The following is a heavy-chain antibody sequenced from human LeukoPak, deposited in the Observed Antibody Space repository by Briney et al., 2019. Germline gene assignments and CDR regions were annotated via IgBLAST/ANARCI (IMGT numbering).Heavy chain of an antibody. J-gene: IGHJ6*03. D-gene: IGHD3-16*01. V-gene: IGHV1-8*01. Sequence: ASVKVSCKASGYTFTSYDINWVRQATGQGLEWMGWMNPNSGNTGYAQKFQGRVTTTRNTSISTAYMELSSLRSEDTAVYYCARGSGYDYIWGSYRKPYYMDVWGKGTTVTVSS. CDR3: ARGSGYDYIWGSYRKPYYMDV. CDR2: MNPNSGNT. CDR1: GYTFTSYD.